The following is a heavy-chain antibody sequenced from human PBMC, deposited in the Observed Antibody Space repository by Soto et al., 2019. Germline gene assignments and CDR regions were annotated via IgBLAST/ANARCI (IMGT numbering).Heavy chain of an antibody. Sequence: GGSLRLSCAASGFTFSSYAMSWVRQAPGKGLEWVSAISGSGGSTYYADSVKGRFTISRDNSKNTLYLQMNSLRAEDTAVYYCAKDGQYCSSTSCYADFDYWGQGTLVTVSS. CDR1: GFTFSSYA. CDR2: ISGSGGST. D-gene: IGHD2-2*01. CDR3: AKDGQYCSSTSCYADFDY. J-gene: IGHJ4*02. V-gene: IGHV3-23*01.